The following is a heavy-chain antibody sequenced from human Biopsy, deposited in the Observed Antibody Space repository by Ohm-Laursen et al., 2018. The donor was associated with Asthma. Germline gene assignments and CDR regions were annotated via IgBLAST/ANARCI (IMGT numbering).Heavy chain of an antibody. CDR2: IDWEEDK. Sequence: PTQTLTLTCSFSGFSLSSSGANINWIRQPPGKALEWLARIDWEEDKFYSTSLRTRLTISKGSSEDQVVLTMTNMGPVDTATYYCKRHNDYWGPGILVTVSS. J-gene: IGHJ4*02. CDR1: GFSLSSSGAN. CDR3: KRHNDY. V-gene: IGHV2-70*04. D-gene: IGHD1-14*01.